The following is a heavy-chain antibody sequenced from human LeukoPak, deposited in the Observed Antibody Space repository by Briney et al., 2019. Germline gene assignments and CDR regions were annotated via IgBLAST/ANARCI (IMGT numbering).Heavy chain of an antibody. CDR1: GFTFSSYE. V-gene: IGHV3-48*03. CDR3: ARVVWGQLTYYFDY. CDR2: ISSSGITI. J-gene: IGHJ4*02. Sequence: GGSLRLSCAASGFTFSSYEMNWVRQAPGRGLEWVSFISSSGITIYYADSVKGRFTISRDNAKNSLYLQMNSLRAEDTAVYYCARVVWGQLTYYFDYWGQGTLVTVSS. D-gene: IGHD3-16*01.